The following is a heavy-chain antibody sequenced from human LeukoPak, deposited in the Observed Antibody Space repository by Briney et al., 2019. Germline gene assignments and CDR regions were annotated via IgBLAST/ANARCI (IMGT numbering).Heavy chain of an antibody. CDR2: VYTSGST. CDR1: GGSISSYY. CDR3: ARLYGSGSNHYYYYMDV. Sequence: SETLSLTCTVSGGSISSYYWSWIRQPAGKGLEWIGRVYTSGSTNYNPSLKSRVTMSVDTSKNQFSLKLSSVTAADTAVYYCARLYGSGSNHYYYYMDVWGKGTTVTVSS. J-gene: IGHJ6*03. D-gene: IGHD3-10*01. V-gene: IGHV4-4*07.